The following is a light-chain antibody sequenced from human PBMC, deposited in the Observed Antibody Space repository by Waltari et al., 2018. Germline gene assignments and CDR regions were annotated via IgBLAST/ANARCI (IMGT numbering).Light chain of an antibody. V-gene: IGKV1-27*01. Sequence: DIQMTQSPSSLSASVGDTVTITCRATPGVTDYLAWFQQKPGGIPRVLIYGATNLQSGVPARFSGSGFGTHFTLTISSLQPEDVATYYCQRYISPPWAFGQGTKVEIK. CDR2: GAT. CDR1: PGVTDY. J-gene: IGKJ1*01. CDR3: QRYISPPWA.